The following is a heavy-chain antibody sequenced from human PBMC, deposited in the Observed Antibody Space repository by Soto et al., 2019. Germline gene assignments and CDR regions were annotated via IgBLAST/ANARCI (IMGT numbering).Heavy chain of an antibody. CDR3: AKDISGYFDY. J-gene: IGHJ4*02. CDR2: ISWNSGSI. V-gene: IGHV3-9*01. Sequence: GGSLRLSCAASGFTFDDYAMHWVRQAPGKGLEWVSGISWNSGSIGYADSVKGRFTISRDNAKNSLYLQMNSLRAEDTALYYCAKDISGYFDYWGQGTLVTVSS. D-gene: IGHD6-25*01. CDR1: GFTFDDYA.